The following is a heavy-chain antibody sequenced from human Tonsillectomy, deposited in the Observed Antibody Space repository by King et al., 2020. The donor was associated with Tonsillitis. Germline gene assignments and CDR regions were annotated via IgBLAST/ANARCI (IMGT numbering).Heavy chain of an antibody. J-gene: IGHJ4*02. D-gene: IGHD3-3*01. CDR2: IYYSGST. Sequence: VQLQESGPGLVKPSETLSLTCTVSGGSVSSGSYYWSWIRQPPGKGLEGIGSIYYSGSTNYNPSLKSRVTISVDPSKNQFSLKLTSVTAADTAVYYCATYDFWSGVRFDYWGQGTLVTVSS. CDR3: ATYDFWSGVRFDY. V-gene: IGHV4-61*01. CDR1: GGSVSSGSYY.